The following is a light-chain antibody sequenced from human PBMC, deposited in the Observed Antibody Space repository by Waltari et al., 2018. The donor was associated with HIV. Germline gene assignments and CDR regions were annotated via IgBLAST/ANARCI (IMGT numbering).Light chain of an antibody. V-gene: IGLV2-14*01. CDR3: CSYTTSSTLV. J-gene: IGLJ2*01. CDR1: SSDVGAHNH. CDR2: EDT. Sequence: QSALTQPASMSGSPGQSITISCTGTSSDVGAHNHVSWYQQHPGKVPKLMICEDTKRPSEISNRFSGSKSGNTAPLTISGLQAEDEADYYCCSYTTSSTLVFGGGTKLTVL.